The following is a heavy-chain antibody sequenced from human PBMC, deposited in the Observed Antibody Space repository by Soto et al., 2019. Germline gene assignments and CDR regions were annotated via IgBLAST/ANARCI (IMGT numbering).Heavy chain of an antibody. CDR1: GGSFSTYY. J-gene: IGHJ3*02. D-gene: IGHD3-9*01. V-gene: IGHV4-34*01. CDR3: ARGGSNDWQVAFDI. Sequence: QLQQWGAGLLKPSETLSLTCVVSGGSFSTYYYNWIRQSPGKGLEWIGEINHSGSNNYSPSLKSRITMALDTSKYLFSLKLTSVTAADTAVYYCARGGSNDWQVAFDIWGQGTMVTVSS. CDR2: INHSGSN.